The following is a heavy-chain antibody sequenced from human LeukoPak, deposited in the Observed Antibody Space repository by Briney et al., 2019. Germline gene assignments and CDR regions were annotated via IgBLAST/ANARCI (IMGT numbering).Heavy chain of an antibody. Sequence: GGSLRLSCTASGFIFNNYAMNWVRQAPGKGLEWVSAISGSGSNTYYADSVKGRFTISRDNSKNTLYLQMNSLRAEDTAVYYCARHVESHYYYDSSPFFDYWGQGTLVTVSS. CDR1: GFIFNNYA. V-gene: IGHV3-23*01. J-gene: IGHJ4*02. D-gene: IGHD3-22*01. CDR2: ISGSGSNT. CDR3: ARHVESHYYYDSSPFFDY.